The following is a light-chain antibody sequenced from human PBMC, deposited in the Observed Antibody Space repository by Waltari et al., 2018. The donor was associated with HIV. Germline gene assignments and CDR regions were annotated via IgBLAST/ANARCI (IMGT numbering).Light chain of an antibody. Sequence: QSVLTQPPSASGTPGQRVTISCSGSRSNIGSNYVYWYQQLPGTAPKLLICRNNERPSGVPDRFSGSKSGTSASLAISGRRSEDEADYYCAGWDDTLGGPDFGTGTKVTVL. J-gene: IGLJ1*01. CDR3: AGWDDTLGGPD. V-gene: IGLV1-47*01. CDR1: RSNIGSNY. CDR2: RNN.